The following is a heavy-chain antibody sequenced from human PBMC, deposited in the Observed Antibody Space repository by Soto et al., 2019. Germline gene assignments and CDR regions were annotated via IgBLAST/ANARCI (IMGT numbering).Heavy chain of an antibody. V-gene: IGHV4-31*02. J-gene: IGHJ4*02. CDR1: GGSISSGGYY. D-gene: IGHD4-17*01. CDR2: IYYSGST. CDR3: ARGHYGDYAFDC. Sequence: SETLSLTCTVSGGSISSGGYYWSWIRQLPGKGLEWIGYIYYSGSTYYNPSLNSRVTISVDTSKKQFSLKLSSVTAADTAVYYCARGHYGDYAFDCWGQGTLVTVSS.